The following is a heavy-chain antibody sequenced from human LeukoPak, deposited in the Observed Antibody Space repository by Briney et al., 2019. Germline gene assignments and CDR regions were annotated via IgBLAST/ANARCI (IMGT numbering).Heavy chain of an antibody. CDR1: GYTFTSYY. Sequence: ASVKVSCKASGYTFTSYYMHWVRQAPGQGLEWMGIINPTSGTTTYAQKFQGTVTMTRDASTSTVYMDLSSLRTEDTAVYYCARDSGLTSYYYYMDVWGKGTTVTVSS. D-gene: IGHD1-14*01. CDR3: ARDSGLTSYYYYMDV. V-gene: IGHV1-46*01. J-gene: IGHJ6*03. CDR2: INPTSGTT.